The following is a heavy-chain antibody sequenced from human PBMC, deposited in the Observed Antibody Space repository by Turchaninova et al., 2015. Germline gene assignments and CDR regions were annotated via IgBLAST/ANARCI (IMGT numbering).Heavy chain of an antibody. D-gene: IGHD2-2*02. CDR2: INTITGTP. CDR1: GYTFADYP. V-gene: IGHV7-4-1*02. CDR3: AVLYGAGQSSRVDS. J-gene: IGHJ4*02. Sequence: QVLLVQPESELEKPGASVRLSCKTSGYTFADYPLNWVRHAPGHGLEWMGWINTITGTPTYAQALRGRFVFSLDPSASTAYLQMSGLKDEDTAVYYCAVLYGAGQSSRVDSWGQGTLVTVSS.